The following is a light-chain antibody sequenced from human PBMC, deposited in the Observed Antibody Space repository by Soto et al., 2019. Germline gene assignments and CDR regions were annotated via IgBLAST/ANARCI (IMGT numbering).Light chain of an antibody. Sequence: DSVTITCRASQNIRNWLAWYQQKPGKAPNPLIYDASSLKSGVPARFSGSGSGTEFTLTISSLQPDDFATYYCQQYKTHSKTFGQGTKVDIK. J-gene: IGKJ1*01. V-gene: IGKV1-5*01. CDR3: QQYKTHSKT. CDR2: DAS. CDR1: QNIRNW.